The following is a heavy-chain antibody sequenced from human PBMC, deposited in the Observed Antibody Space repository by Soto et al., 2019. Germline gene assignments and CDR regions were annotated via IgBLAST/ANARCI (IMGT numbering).Heavy chain of an antibody. J-gene: IGHJ4*02. CDR3: ARTYCSGGSCYSRKDY. V-gene: IGHV1-18*01. CDR2: ISAYNGNT. CDR1: GYTFTSYG. Sequence: GASVKVSCKASGYTFTSYGISWVRQAPGQGLEWMGWISAYNGNTNYAQKLQGRATMTTDTSTSTAYMELRSLRSDDTAVYYCARTYCSGGSCYSRKDYWGQGTLVTVSS. D-gene: IGHD2-15*01.